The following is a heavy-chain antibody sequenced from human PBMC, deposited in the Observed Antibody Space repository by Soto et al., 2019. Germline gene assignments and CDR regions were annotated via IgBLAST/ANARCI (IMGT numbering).Heavy chain of an antibody. CDR2: ISSSSSYI. CDR3: ASMNSGWPPFDY. J-gene: IGHJ4*02. D-gene: IGHD6-19*01. V-gene: IGHV3-21*01. Sequence: GGSLRLSCSASGYTFNSYSMNWVRQAPGKGLEWVSSISSSSSYIYYADSVKGRFTISRDNAKNSLYLQMTSLRAEDTAVYYCASMNSGWPPFDYWGQGTLVTVSS. CDR1: GYTFNSYS.